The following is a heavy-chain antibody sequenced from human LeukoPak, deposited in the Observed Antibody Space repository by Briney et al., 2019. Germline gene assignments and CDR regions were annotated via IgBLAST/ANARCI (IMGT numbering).Heavy chain of an antibody. CDR2: ISGSGAIT. CDR3: ASRGYDILTSPFDY. V-gene: IGHV3-23*01. D-gene: IGHD3-9*01. CDR1: GFTFSRYA. Sequence: GGSLGLSCAASGFTFSRYAMSWVRQAPGKGLEWVSSISGSGAITYYADSVKGRFSTSRDNSKNALYLQLNSLRAEDTALYYCASRGYDILTSPFDYWGQGTLVTVSS. J-gene: IGHJ4*02.